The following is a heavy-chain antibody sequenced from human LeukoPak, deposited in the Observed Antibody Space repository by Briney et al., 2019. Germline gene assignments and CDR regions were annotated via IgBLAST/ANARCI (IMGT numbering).Heavy chain of an antibody. Sequence: GGSLRLSCAASGFTFSSYSMAWVRQAPGKGLEWVSIISGSGDSTYFADSVKGRFTISRDNSKNTPFLQMNSLRAEDTAVYYCSRAAMVRGVDYFDYWGQGTLVTVSS. CDR3: SRAAMVRGVDYFDY. J-gene: IGHJ4*02. D-gene: IGHD3-10*01. CDR1: GFTFSSYS. V-gene: IGHV3-23*01. CDR2: ISGSGDST.